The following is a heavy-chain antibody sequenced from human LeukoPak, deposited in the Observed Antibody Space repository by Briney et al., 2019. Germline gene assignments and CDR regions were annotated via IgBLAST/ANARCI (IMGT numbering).Heavy chain of an antibody. CDR3: AKFAPRQLAVAGTRGQYYFDY. V-gene: IGHV3-23*01. Sequence: GGSLRLSCAASGFTFSSYGMSWVRQAPGKGLEWVSAISGSGGSTYYADSVKGRFTISRDNSKNTLYLQMNSLRAEDTAVYYCAKFAPRQLAVAGTRGQYYFDYWGQGTLVTVSS. CDR1: GFTFSSYG. D-gene: IGHD6-19*01. J-gene: IGHJ4*02. CDR2: ISGSGGST.